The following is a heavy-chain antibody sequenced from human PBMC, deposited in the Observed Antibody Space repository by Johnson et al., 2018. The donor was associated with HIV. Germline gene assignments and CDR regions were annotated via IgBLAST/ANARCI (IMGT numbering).Heavy chain of an antibody. Sequence: VQLVESGGGLVQPGGSLRLSCAAPGFTFSSYALTWVRQAPGKGLEWVSTVSDGAGNTYYADSVKGRFTISRDISKNTLYLQMNSLRAEDTAVYYCARDVAATMIVGGGAYDAFDIWGQGTMVTVSS. CDR2: VSDGAGNT. D-gene: IGHD3-22*01. CDR1: GFTFSSYA. CDR3: ARDVAATMIVGGGAYDAFDI. V-gene: IGHV3-23*04. J-gene: IGHJ3*02.